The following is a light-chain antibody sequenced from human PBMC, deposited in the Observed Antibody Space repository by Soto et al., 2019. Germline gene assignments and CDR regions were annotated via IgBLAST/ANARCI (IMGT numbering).Light chain of an antibody. CDR1: QSVSSTY. CDR3: QHYGSSPKT. J-gene: IGKJ1*01. V-gene: IGKV3-20*01. Sequence: EIVLTQSPGTLSLSPGERATLSCRASQSVSSTYLAWYQQKPGQAPRLLILGASSRATGIPDRFNGSGSGTDFTLTISRLEPEDFAVYYCQHYGSSPKTFGHGTKVEAK. CDR2: GAS.